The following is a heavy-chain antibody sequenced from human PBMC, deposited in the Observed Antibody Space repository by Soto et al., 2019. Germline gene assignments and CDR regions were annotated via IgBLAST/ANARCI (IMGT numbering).Heavy chain of an antibody. D-gene: IGHD3-3*01. V-gene: IGHV4-34*01. CDR1: GGKFRGYY. CDR3: ARESSPYYDFWSGYYTVGDNWFDP. J-gene: IGHJ5*02. CDR2: INHRGST. Sequence: PSETLSLTYAVYGGKFRGYYWSWTRPPPGKGLEWNGEINHRGSTNYNPSLKSRVTISVDTSKNQFSLKLSSVTAADTAVYYCARESSPYYDFWSGYYTVGDNWFDPWGQGTLVTVSS.